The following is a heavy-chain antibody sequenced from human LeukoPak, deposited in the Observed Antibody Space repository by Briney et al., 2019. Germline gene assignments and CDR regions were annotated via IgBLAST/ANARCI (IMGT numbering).Heavy chain of an antibody. J-gene: IGHJ4*02. Sequence: SETLSLTCTVSSGSISSDSYYYNWIRQPAGKGLEWIGRIYTRGSTTYNPSLKSRVTISLDTSKNQVSLRLSSVTAADTAVYYCASSGYGDYLNFDYWGQGTLVTVSS. CDR1: SGSISSDSYY. CDR3: ASSGYGDYLNFDY. CDR2: IYTRGST. V-gene: IGHV4-61*02. D-gene: IGHD4-17*01.